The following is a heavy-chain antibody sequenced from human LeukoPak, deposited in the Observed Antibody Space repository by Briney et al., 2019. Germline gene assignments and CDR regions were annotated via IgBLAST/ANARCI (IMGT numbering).Heavy chain of an antibody. CDR1: GFTFDDYA. Sequence: PGGSLRLSCAASGFTFDDYAMHWVRQAPGKGLEWVSGISWNSGSIGYADSVKGRFTISRDNAKNSLYLQMNSLRAEDTALYYCAKALGYSYGFILDYWGQGTLVTVSS. CDR2: ISWNSGSI. D-gene: IGHD5-18*01. V-gene: IGHV3-9*01. CDR3: AKALGYSYGFILDY. J-gene: IGHJ4*02.